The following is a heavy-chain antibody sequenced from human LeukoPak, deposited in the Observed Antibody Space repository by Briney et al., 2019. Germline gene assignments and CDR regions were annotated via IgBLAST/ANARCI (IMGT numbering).Heavy chain of an antibody. CDR3: ARDRGYSGYDFDY. CDR1: GFSVSSNY. D-gene: IGHD5-12*01. J-gene: IGHJ4*02. CDR2: IYSGGST. Sequence: GGSLRLSCAASGFSVSSNYMSWVRQAPGKGLEWVSVIYSGGSTYYADSVKGRFTISRDNSKNTLYLQMNSLIAEDTAVYYCARDRGYSGYDFDYWGQGTLVTVSS. V-gene: IGHV3-66*01.